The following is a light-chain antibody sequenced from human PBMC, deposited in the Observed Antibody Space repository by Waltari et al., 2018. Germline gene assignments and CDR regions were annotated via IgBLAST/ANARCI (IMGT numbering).Light chain of an antibody. J-gene: IGKJ1*01. CDR1: QSVSSSY. Sequence: EIVLTQSPGTLSLSPVETATLSCRASQSVSSSYLAWYQQKPGQAPRLLIYGASSRATGIPDRFSGSGSGTDFTLTISRLEPEDFAVYYCQQYGSSLSWTFGQGTKVEIK. CDR3: QQYGSSLSWT. V-gene: IGKV3-20*01. CDR2: GAS.